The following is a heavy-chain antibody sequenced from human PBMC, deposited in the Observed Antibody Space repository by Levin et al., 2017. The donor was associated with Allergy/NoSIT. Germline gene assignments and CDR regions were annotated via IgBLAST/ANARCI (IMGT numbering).Heavy chain of an antibody. CDR3: ARDHGWNYEYWFGP. Sequence: ASVKVSCKASGYTFTNYGISWVRQAPGQGLEWMGWISAYNGDTNYAQKFQGRVTMTTDTSTSTAYMELRSLRSDDTAVDYCARDHGWNYEYWFGPWGQGTLVTVSS. CDR1: GYTFTNYG. V-gene: IGHV1-18*01. CDR2: ISAYNGDT. J-gene: IGHJ5*02. D-gene: IGHD1-7*01.